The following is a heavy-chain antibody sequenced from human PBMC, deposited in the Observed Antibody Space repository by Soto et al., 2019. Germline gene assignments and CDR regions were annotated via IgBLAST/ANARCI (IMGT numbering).Heavy chain of an antibody. CDR3: AKGQDSGSYYYGMDV. J-gene: IGHJ6*02. CDR2: ISGSGGST. CDR1: GFTFSSYA. Sequence: GGSLRLSCAASGFTFSSYAMSWVRQAPGKGLEWVSAISGSGGSTYYADSVKGRFTISRDNSKNTLYLQMNSLRAEDTAVYYCAKGQDSGSYYYGMDVWGQGTTVTVSS. D-gene: IGHD1-26*01. V-gene: IGHV3-23*01.